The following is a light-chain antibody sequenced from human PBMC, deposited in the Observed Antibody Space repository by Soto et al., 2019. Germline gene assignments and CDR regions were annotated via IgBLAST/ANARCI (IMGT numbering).Light chain of an antibody. CDR1: QSVSSNY. CDR3: QQFESWRVT. Sequence: EIVLTQSPGTLSLSPGERATLSCRTTQSVSSNYVAWYQQKPGQSPRLLVYGASSRATGIPDRLSDSVSGTECTLTISRREPEDFAVYYRQQFESWRVTFGPGTKVDIK. J-gene: IGKJ3*01. CDR2: GAS. V-gene: IGKV3-20*01.